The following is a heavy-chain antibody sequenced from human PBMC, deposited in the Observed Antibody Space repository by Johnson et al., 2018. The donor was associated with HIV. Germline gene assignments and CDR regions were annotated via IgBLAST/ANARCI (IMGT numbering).Heavy chain of an antibody. J-gene: IGHJ3*01. CDR2: IYSDGSDT. D-gene: IGHD6-19*01. CDR1: GFIFRNYW. Sequence: VQLVESGGGVVRPGGSLRLSCAASGFIFRNYWMHWVRQTPGKGLVWVARIYSDGSDTAYADSVKGRFTISRDNARKTLYLQMNSLRAEDTAVYYCALKQGLEIPADALDVWGQGTMVTVSS. V-gene: IGHV3-74*03. CDR3: ALKQGLEIPADALDV.